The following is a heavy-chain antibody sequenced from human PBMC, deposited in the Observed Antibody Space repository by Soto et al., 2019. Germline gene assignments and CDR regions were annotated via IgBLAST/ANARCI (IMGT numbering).Heavy chain of an antibody. CDR2: INHSGST. V-gene: IGHV4-34*01. Sequence: NPSETLSLTCAVYGGSFSGYYWSWIRQPPGKGLEWIGEINHSGSTNYNPSLKSRVTISVDTSKNQFSLELSSVAAADTAVYYCARGLAKYYYYGMDVWGQGTTVTVSS. CDR1: GGSFSGYY. J-gene: IGHJ6*02. D-gene: IGHD5-12*01. CDR3: ARGLAKYYYYGMDV.